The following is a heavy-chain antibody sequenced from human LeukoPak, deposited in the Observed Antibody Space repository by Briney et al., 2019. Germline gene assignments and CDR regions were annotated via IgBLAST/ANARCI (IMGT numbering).Heavy chain of an antibody. Sequence: MPSETLSLTCGIYGESFIDYHLSWVRPSPGKGREWMGEISHDEGTNYNPSLKSRVTVSVDRSKYQFSLKLTSMTAADTAVYYCARGPDHAKAGYWGPGTLVTVSS. V-gene: IGHV4-34*01. D-gene: IGHD1-14*01. CDR3: ARGPDHAKAGY. CDR2: ISHDEGT. J-gene: IGHJ4*02. CDR1: GESFIDYH.